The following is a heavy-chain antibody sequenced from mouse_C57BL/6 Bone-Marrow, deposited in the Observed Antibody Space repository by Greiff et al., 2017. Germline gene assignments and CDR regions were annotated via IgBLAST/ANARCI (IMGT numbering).Heavy chain of an antibody. CDR2: INYDGSST. Sequence: EVQVVESEGGLVQPGSSMKLSCTASGFTFSDYYMAWVRQVPEKGLEWVANINYDGSSTYYLDSLKSRFIISRDNAKNILYLQMSSLKSEDTATYYCARVIYDGYYWYFDVWGTGTTVTVSS. V-gene: IGHV5-16*01. D-gene: IGHD2-3*01. J-gene: IGHJ1*03. CDR1: GFTFSDYY. CDR3: ARVIYDGYYWYFDV.